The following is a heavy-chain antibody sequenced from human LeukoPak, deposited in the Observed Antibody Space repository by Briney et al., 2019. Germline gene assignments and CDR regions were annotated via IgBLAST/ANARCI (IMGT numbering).Heavy chain of an antibody. V-gene: IGHV4-59*02. CDR3: ASRKLGNDY. CDR2: IYHTGGT. J-gene: IGHJ4*02. CDR1: GGSVSDYY. D-gene: IGHD7-27*01. Sequence: SETLSLTCTISGGSVSDYYWSWIRQSPGKGLEWIGYIYHTGGTSYSPSLKSRVTISADTSQNQFSLKLSSVTAADTAVYYCASRKLGNDYWGQGTLVTVSS.